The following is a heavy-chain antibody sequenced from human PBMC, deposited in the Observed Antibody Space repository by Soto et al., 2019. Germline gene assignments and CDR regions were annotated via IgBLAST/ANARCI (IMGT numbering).Heavy chain of an antibody. CDR3: ARQMAGERRYYFDY. CDR1: SGSISSSSYY. V-gene: IGHV4-39*01. Sequence: SETLSLTCTVSSGSISSSSYYWGWIRQPPGKGLEWIGSIYYSGSTYYNPSLKSRVTISVDTSKNQFSLKLSSVTAADTAVYYCARQMAGERRYYFDYWGQGTLVTVSS. CDR2: IYYSGST. D-gene: IGHD6-19*01. J-gene: IGHJ4*02.